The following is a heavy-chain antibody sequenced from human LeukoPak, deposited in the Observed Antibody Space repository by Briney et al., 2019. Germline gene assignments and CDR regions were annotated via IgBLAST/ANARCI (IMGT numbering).Heavy chain of an antibody. J-gene: IGHJ4*02. Sequence: WLRXPPXXGLXLIGYIFPSGRTYYHPPLQTRVPISVDRSKTQFPLKLSSVTAADTAVYYCARELLFGAYYCDYWGQGTLVTVSS. CDR2: IFPSGRT. CDR3: ARELLFGAYYCDY. V-gene: IGHV4-30-2*01. D-gene: IGHD3-10*01.